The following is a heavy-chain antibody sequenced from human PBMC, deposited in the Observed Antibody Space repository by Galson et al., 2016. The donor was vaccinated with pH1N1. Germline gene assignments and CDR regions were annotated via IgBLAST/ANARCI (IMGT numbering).Heavy chain of an antibody. CDR3: ARAFTERLYGDLTSAFDI. D-gene: IGHD4-17*01. Sequence: SETLSLTCTVSGGSISSHYWTWIRQPPGKGLEWIGCIYYSGSTSYNPSLMSRVPISADTSKNQFSLKFSSVTAADTAMYYCARAFTERLYGDLTSAFDIWGQGTLVTVSS. CDR2: IYYSGST. CDR1: GGSISSHY. J-gene: IGHJ3*02. V-gene: IGHV4-59*11.